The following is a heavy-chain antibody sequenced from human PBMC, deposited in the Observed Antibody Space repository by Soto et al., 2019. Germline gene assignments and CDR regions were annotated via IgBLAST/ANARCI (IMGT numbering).Heavy chain of an antibody. D-gene: IGHD2-8*01. V-gene: IGHV3-74*01. J-gene: IGHJ4*02. CDR3: AKNQHAMAHDY. CDR2: INSDGSST. Sequence: GGSLRLSCAASGFTFSSYWMHWVRQAPGKGLVWVSSINSDGSSTSYADSVKGRFTISRDNSQNTLNLQMNSLRAEDTAIYYCAKNQHAMAHDYWGPGTLVTVSS. CDR1: GFTFSSYW.